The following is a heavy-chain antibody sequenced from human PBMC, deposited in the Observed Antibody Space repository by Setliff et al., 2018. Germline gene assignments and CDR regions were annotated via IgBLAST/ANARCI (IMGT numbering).Heavy chain of an antibody. CDR1: GGSISSGGYY. V-gene: IGHV4-31*03. D-gene: IGHD3-10*01. CDR3: ATDGPVLNGDYIS. CDR2: IYYSGSTS. J-gene: IGHJ5*02. Sequence: SETLSLTCTVSGGSISSGGYYWSWIRQHPGKGLEWIGYIYYSGSTSYYNPSVKSRVTISVDKSKNQSSLSLRSVTAADTAVHYCATDGPVLNGDYISWGQGTLVTVSS.